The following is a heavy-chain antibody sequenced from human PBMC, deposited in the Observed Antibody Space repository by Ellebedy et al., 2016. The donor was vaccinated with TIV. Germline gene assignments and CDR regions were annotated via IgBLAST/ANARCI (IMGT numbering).Heavy chain of an antibody. Sequence: GGSLRLSCAASGFTFSSYSMNWARQAPGKGLEWVSSISSSSSYIYYADSVKGRFTISRDNAKNSLYLQMNSLRAEDTAVYYCARDSGYYDSSGYYYYYGMDVWGQGTTVTVSS. D-gene: IGHD3-22*01. CDR3: ARDSGYYDSSGYYYYYGMDV. V-gene: IGHV3-21*01. CDR1: GFTFSSYS. CDR2: ISSSSSYI. J-gene: IGHJ6*02.